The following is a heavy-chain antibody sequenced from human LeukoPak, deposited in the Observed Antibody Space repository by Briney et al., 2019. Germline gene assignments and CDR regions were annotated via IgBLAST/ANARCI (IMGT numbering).Heavy chain of an antibody. CDR3: XRXEHSGSYYVI. CDR1: GFTFRSHW. Sequence: PGGSLRLSCAASGFTFRSHWMSWVRQAPGKGLEWVANIKQDGSEKNYVDSVKGRFTISRDNAKNSLYLQMNSLRAEDTAVYYXXRXEHSGSYYVIWGQGTMVTVSS. V-gene: IGHV3-7*01. J-gene: IGHJ3*02. CDR2: IKQDGSEK. D-gene: IGHD1-26*01.